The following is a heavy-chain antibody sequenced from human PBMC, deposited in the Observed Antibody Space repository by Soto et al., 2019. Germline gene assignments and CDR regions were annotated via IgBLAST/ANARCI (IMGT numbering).Heavy chain of an antibody. Sequence: SETLSLTCTVSGGSISSYYWSWIRQPPGKGLEWIGYIYYSGSTNYNPSLKSRVTISVDTSKNQFSLKLSSVTAADTAVYYCARSPLVATIFDYWGQGTLVTVSS. CDR1: GGSISSYY. CDR2: IYYSGST. J-gene: IGHJ4*02. CDR3: ARSPLVATIFDY. D-gene: IGHD5-12*01. V-gene: IGHV4-59*01.